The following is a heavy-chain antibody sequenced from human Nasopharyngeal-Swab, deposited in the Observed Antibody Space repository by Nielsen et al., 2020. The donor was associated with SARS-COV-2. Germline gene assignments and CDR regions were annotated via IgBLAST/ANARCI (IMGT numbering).Heavy chain of an antibody. V-gene: IGHV1-18*01. CDR3: ASFDSAGTAMAPPYYYYYGMDV. Sequence: GESLKISCKASGYIFTSYGISWVRQAPGQGLERMGWISAYNGNTNYAQKLQGRVTMTTDTSTSTAYMELRSLRSEDTAVYYCASFDSAGTAMAPPYYYYYGMDVWGQGTTVTVSS. J-gene: IGHJ6*02. CDR1: GYIFTSYG. D-gene: IGHD5-18*01. CDR2: ISAYNGNT.